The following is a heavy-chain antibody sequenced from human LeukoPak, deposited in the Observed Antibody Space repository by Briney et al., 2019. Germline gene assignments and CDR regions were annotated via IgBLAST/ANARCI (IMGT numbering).Heavy chain of an antibody. CDR2: INHSGST. J-gene: IGHJ4*02. D-gene: IGHD2-15*01. CDR3: ARCLQWPLRRCFDY. V-gene: IGHV4-34*01. Sequence: SETLSLTCAVYGETFSDYYWTWIRQPPGKGLEWIGEINHSGSTDYNPSLKSRVTISVDTSKNQFSLMLSSVTAADTAVYYCARCLQWPLRRCFDYWGQGTLVTVSS. CDR1: GETFSDYY.